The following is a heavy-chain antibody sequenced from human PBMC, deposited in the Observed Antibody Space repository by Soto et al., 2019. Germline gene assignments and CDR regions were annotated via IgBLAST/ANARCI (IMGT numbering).Heavy chain of an antibody. J-gene: IGHJ4*02. V-gene: IGHV1-69*01. Sequence: QVQLVQSGAEVKKPGSSVKVSCKASGGTFSSYAISWVRQAPGQVLEWMGGIIPIFGTANYAQKFQGRVTITADESTSTAYMELSSLRSEDTAVYYCARDLSDTIFGVVTSGYFDYWGQGTLVTVSS. D-gene: IGHD3-3*01. CDR2: IIPIFGTA. CDR3: ARDLSDTIFGVVTSGYFDY. CDR1: GGTFSSYA.